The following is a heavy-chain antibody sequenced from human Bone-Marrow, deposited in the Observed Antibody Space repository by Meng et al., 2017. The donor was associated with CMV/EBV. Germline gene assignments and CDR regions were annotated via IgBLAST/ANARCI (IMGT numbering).Heavy chain of an antibody. CDR2: IKQDGSEK. D-gene: IGHD3-22*01. J-gene: IGHJ4*02. V-gene: IGHV3-7*01. CDR1: GFTFSSYW. CDR3: ARGGIVVGRGYFDY. Sequence: GGSLRLSCAASGFTFSSYWMSWVRQAPGKGLEWVANIKQDGSEKYYVDSVKGRFTISRDNSKNTLYLQMNSLRAEDTAVYYCARGGIVVGRGYFDYWGQGTLVTSPQ.